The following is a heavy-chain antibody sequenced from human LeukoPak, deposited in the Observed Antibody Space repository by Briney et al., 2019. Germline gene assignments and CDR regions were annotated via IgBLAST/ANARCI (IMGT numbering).Heavy chain of an antibody. D-gene: IGHD1-20*01. Sequence: PGGSLRLSCAASGFTFTSYAMNWVRQAPGKGLEWVSYISTSATTIYYADSVKGRFTISRDNAKNSLYLQMNSLRAEDTAVYYCASIIGTMFDSWGQGTLVTVSS. J-gene: IGHJ4*02. V-gene: IGHV3-48*03. CDR2: ISTSATTI. CDR3: ASIIGTMFDS. CDR1: GFTFTSYA.